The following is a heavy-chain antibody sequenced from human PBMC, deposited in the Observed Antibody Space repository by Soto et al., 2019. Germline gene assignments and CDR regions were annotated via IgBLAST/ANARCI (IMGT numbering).Heavy chain of an antibody. CDR1: GGTFSIYG. V-gene: IGHV1-69*06. J-gene: IGHJ3*02. Sequence: ASVKVSCKASGGTFSIYGASWVRQAPGQGPEWMGGTIPIFGTSNYAQKFQGRVTINADKSTNTAYMELSSLRSEDTAVYYCASPSMSSFGFDIWGQGTTVTVSS. D-gene: IGHD3-22*01. CDR3: ASPSMSSFGFDI. CDR2: TIPIFGTS.